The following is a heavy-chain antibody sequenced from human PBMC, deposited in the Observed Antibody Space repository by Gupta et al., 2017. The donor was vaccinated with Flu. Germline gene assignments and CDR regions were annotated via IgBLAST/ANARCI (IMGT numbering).Heavy chain of an antibody. CDR3: ARVGDCSNTSCYEPFDS. Sequence: YMHGVGQATGQGLEWMGRFNHNSGCTTYAQKFQGTVSRTGDTSVMEAYKGLGSRKSADTAIYDCARVGDCSNTSCYEPFDSWGLGTLVTVSS. J-gene: IGHJ4*02. CDR1: Y. CDR2: FNHNSGCT. D-gene: IGHD2-2*03. V-gene: IGHV1-2*06.